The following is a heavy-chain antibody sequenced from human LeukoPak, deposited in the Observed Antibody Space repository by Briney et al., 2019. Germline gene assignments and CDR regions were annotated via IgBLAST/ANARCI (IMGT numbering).Heavy chain of an antibody. CDR1: GFTFSSYW. D-gene: IGHD5-18*01. J-gene: IGHJ4*02. V-gene: IGHV3-74*01. CDR3: ARDRGTAMFDY. Sequence: GGSLRLSCAASGFTFSSYWMHWVRQAPGKGLVWVSRINSDGSSATYADSVKGRFTISRDNAKNTLYLQMNSLRGEDTAVYYCARDRGTAMFDYWAQGTLVTVSS. CDR2: INSDGSSA.